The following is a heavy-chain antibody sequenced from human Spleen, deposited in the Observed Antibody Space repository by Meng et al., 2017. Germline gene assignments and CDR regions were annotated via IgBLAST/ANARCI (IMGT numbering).Heavy chain of an antibody. CDR1: GDSVSSNGVT. J-gene: IGHJ2*01. CDR2: TYYRSKWYN. V-gene: IGHV6-1*01. CDR3: ARVSQSIWYFDL. Sequence: SETLSLTCVISGDSVSSNGVTWNWIRQSPTRGLEWLGRTYYRSKWYNDYAAPVKSRITINPDTSKNQFSLQLNSVTPEDTAVYYCARVSQSIWYFDLWGRGTLVTVSS. D-gene: IGHD2/OR15-2a*01.